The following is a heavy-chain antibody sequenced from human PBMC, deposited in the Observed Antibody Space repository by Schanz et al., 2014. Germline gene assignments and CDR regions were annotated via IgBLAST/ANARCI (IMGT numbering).Heavy chain of an antibody. D-gene: IGHD3-16*01. J-gene: IGHJ4*02. CDR1: GYTFTSYD. V-gene: IGHV1-8*01. Sequence: QVQLVQSGAEVKKPGASVKVSCKASGYTFTSYDINWVRQATGQGPEWMGWMNSKTGNTGYAQRFQGRVTMTRNTSITTAYLELSSLRSGDTAVYYCTKGRTFGRWGQGTLVTVSS. CDR2: MNSKTGNT. CDR3: TKGRTFGR.